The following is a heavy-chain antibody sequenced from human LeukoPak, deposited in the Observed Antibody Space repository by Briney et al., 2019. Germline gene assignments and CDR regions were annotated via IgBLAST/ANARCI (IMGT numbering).Heavy chain of an antibody. CDR3: ARARDSGSYPDAFDF. J-gene: IGHJ3*01. CDR1: GFTVSSNY. CDR2: IYSGGST. D-gene: IGHD1-26*01. Sequence: PGGSLRLSCAASGFTVSSNYMSWVRQAPGKGLEWVSVIYSGGSTYYADSVKGRFTISRDNSKNTLYLQMNSLRAEDTAVYYCARARDSGSYPDAFDFWGQGTMVTVSS. V-gene: IGHV3-53*01.